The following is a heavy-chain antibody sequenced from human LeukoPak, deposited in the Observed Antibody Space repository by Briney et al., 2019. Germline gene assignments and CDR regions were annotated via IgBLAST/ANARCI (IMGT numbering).Heavy chain of an antibody. V-gene: IGHV4-61*05. CDR1: GGSISSSSYY. Sequence: SETLSLTCTVSGGSISSSSYYWGWIRQPPGKGLEWIGCIYYSGSTYYNPSLKSRVTISVDMSKSQFSLRLTSVTAADTAVYYCARKNDFDIWGQGTLVTVSS. CDR3: ARKNDFDI. J-gene: IGHJ3*02. D-gene: IGHD2/OR15-2a*01. CDR2: IYYSGST.